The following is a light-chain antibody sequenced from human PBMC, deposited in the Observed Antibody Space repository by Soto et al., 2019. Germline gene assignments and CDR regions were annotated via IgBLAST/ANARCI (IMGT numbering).Light chain of an antibody. Sequence: QSVLTQPASVCGSPGQSITISCTGTNSDVGGYNTVSWYQQHPGKAPKLMIYEVSNRPSGVSDRFSGSRSGNTATLIISGLQAEDEADYYCSSYATSSPYVFGSGTKVTVL. V-gene: IGLV2-14*03. J-gene: IGLJ1*01. CDR3: SSYATSSPYV. CDR2: EVS. CDR1: NSDVGGYNT.